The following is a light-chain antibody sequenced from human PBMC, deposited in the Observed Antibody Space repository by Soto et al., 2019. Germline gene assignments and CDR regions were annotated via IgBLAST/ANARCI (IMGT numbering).Light chain of an antibody. J-gene: IGKJ1*01. CDR1: QCVTSSY. Sequence: EIVLTQSPGTLSLSPGERATLSCRASQCVTSSYLAWYQQKPGQAPRLLIYGASSRATGIPDRLSGSGSGTDFTLTISRLEPEDFAVYYCQHYGSSPGTFGQGTKVEIK. V-gene: IGKV3-20*01. CDR3: QHYGSSPGT. CDR2: GAS.